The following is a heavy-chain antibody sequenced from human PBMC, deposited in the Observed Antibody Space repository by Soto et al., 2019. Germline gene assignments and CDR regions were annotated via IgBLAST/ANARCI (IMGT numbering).Heavy chain of an antibody. CDR1: GGTFSSYA. J-gene: IGHJ6*02. Sequence: QVQLVQSGAEVKKPGSSVKVSCKASGGTFSSYAISCVRHAPGQGLEWMGGIIHIFGTANYAQKFQGRVTITADESTSTAYIELSSLRSEDTAVYYGASSRPRHSYYYYGMDVWGQGTTVTVSS. CDR2: IIHIFGTA. V-gene: IGHV1-69*12. CDR3: ASSRPRHSYYYYGMDV.